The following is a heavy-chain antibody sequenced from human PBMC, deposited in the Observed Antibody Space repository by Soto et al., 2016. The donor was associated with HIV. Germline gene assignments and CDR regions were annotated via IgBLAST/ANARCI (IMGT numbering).Heavy chain of an antibody. J-gene: IGHJ4*02. D-gene: IGHD3-22*01. CDR3: ARGYDI. CDR2: ISGDGYNI. Sequence: EVKLVESGGDSVQPGGSLRLSCTGLGFPFSSSWMHWVRQGPGKGLVWVSRISGDGYNINYADSVKGRFTISRDNAENTLYLQMDSLRAEDTGLYYCARGYDIRGTGTLVTVSS. V-gene: IGHV3-74*01. CDR1: GFPFSSSW.